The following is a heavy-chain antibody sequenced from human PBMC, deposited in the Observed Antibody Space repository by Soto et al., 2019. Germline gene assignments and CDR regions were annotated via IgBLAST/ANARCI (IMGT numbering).Heavy chain of an antibody. V-gene: IGHV1-46*01. D-gene: IGHD3-3*01. CDR3: ARSSGGNFGIIIEGSNWFDP. J-gene: IGHJ5*02. CDR1: GDTFTSYY. CDR2: INPHGGST. Sequence: GASVKVSCKAPGDTFTSYYLNWVRHAPGQGXEWMGVINPHGGSTKYAQKFQGRITMTRDTSRSTVYMELSSLRSDDTAIYYCARSSGGNFGIIIEGSNWFDPWGQGNLVTVSS.